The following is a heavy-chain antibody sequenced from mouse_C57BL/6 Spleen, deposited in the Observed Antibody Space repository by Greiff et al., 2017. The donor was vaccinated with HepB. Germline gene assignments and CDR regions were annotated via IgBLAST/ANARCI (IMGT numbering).Heavy chain of an antibody. CDR2: ISSGSSTI. Sequence: EVQGVESGGGLVKPGGFLKLSCAASGFTFSDYGMHWVRQAPEKGLEWVAYISSGSSTIYYADTVKGRFTISRDNATNTLFLQMTSLRSEDTAMYYCAGAYDGYAWFAYWGQGTLVTVSA. CDR1: GFTFSDYG. CDR3: AGAYDGYAWFAY. V-gene: IGHV5-17*01. D-gene: IGHD2-3*01. J-gene: IGHJ3*01.